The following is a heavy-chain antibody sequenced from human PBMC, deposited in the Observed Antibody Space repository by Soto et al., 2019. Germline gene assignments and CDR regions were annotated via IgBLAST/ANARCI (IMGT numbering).Heavy chain of an antibody. D-gene: IGHD3-16*02. CDR3: ASRYLY. CDR2: IYYTGST. Sequence: SETLSLTCTVSGVSISSSNYHWGWIRQPPGKGLEWIGSIYYTGSTHYNPSLKSRVTVSADTSKNQFSLRLTSVTAADTAVYYCASRYLYWGQGLLVTVSS. V-gene: IGHV4-39*01. J-gene: IGHJ4*02. CDR1: GVSISSSNYH.